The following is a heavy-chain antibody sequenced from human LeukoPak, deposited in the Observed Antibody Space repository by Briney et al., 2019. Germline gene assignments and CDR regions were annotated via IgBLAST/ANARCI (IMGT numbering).Heavy chain of an antibody. CDR2: INPNSGGT. V-gene: IGHV1-2*06. D-gene: IGHD2-2*01. CDR1: GYTFTGYY. J-gene: IGHJ4*02. Sequence: ASVKVSCKASGYTFTGYYMHWVRQAPGQGLEWMGRINPNSGGTNYAQKFQGRVTMTRDTSISTACMELSRLRSDDTAVYYCARLGCSSTSCRSDFDYWGQGTLVTVSS. CDR3: ARLGCSSTSCRSDFDY.